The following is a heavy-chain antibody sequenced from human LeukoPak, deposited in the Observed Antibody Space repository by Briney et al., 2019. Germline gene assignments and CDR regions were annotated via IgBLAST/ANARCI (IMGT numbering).Heavy chain of an antibody. D-gene: IGHD1-26*01. CDR3: ARGDLPGVSYLVFDY. CDR1: GFTVSSSY. J-gene: IGHJ4*02. V-gene: IGHV3-66*01. Sequence: GGSLRLSCAASGFTVSSSYMSWVRQAPGKGLEWVSVIYRGGNTYYADSVKGRFTISRDSSKNTQYLQMNSLRAEDTAVYYCARGDLPGVSYLVFDYWGKGTLVTVSS. CDR2: IYRGGNT.